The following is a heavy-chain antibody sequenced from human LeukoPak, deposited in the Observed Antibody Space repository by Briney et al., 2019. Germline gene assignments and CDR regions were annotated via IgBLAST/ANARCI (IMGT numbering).Heavy chain of an antibody. V-gene: IGHV3-48*04. CDR3: ARDRSGYSYGSYFDY. Sequence: GGSLRLSCAASGFTFSYYPMNWVRQAPGKGLEWVSYISRSSGGTIYYADSVKGRFTISRDNAKNSLYLQMNSLRAEDTAVYYRARDRSGYSYGSYFDYWGQGTLVTVSS. J-gene: IGHJ4*02. CDR1: GFTFSYYP. D-gene: IGHD5-18*01. CDR2: ISRSSGGTI.